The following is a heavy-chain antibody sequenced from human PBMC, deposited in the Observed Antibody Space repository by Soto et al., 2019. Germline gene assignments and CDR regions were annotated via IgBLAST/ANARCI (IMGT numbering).Heavy chain of an antibody. D-gene: IGHD4-4*01. V-gene: IGHV3-23*01. CDR3: AKGFIAVDAFHI. CDR2: ISGSGTST. Sequence: GGSLRLSCAASGFTFSTHAMSWVRQAPGKGLDWVSTISGSGTSTYYADSVKGRFSISRDNSKNTLYLQMNSLRAEDTAVYFCAKGFIAVDAFHIWGQGTMVTVSS. J-gene: IGHJ3*02. CDR1: GFTFSTHA.